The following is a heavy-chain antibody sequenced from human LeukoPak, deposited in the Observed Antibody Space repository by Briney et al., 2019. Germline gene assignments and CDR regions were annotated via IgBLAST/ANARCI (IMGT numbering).Heavy chain of an antibody. CDR1: GGTFSSYA. D-gene: IGHD1-26*01. CDR3: AMNGIVGAAGAFDI. CDR2: IIPIFGTA. J-gene: IGHJ3*02. Sequence: SVKVSCKASGGTFSSYAITWVRQAPGQGLEWMGGIIPIFGTANYAQKFQGRVTITTDESTSTAYMELSSLRSEDTAVYYCAMNGIVGAAGAFDIWGQGTMVTVSS. V-gene: IGHV1-69*05.